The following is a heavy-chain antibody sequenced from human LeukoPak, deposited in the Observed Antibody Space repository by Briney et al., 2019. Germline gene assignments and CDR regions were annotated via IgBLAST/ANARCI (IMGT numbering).Heavy chain of an antibody. Sequence: SETLSLTCIVSGGSISNNYWSWFRQPPGKGLEWIGYIYYSGSTNYNPSLKSRVTISVDASKSQFSLKLSSVTAADTAVYYCASYKGFWGQGTLVTVSS. V-gene: IGHV4-59*01. CDR1: GGSISNNY. J-gene: IGHJ4*02. CDR3: ASYKGF. D-gene: IGHD1-1*01. CDR2: IYYSGST.